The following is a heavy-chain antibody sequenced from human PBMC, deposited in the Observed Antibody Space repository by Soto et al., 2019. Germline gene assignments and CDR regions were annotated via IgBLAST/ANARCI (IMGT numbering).Heavy chain of an antibody. CDR1: GGTFSSYA. D-gene: IGHD6-6*01. CDR3: AKDLEYSSSSFWFDP. CDR2: ISPIFGTA. J-gene: IGHJ5*02. Sequence: SVKVSCKASGGTFSSYAISWVRQAPGQGLEWMGGISPIFGTANYAQKFQGRVTITADESTSTAYMELSSLRSEDTAVYYCAKDLEYSSSSFWFDPMGQGPLVTVAS. V-gene: IGHV1-69*13.